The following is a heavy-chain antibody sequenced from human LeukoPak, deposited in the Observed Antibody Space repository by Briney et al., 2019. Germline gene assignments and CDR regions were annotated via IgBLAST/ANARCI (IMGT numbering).Heavy chain of an antibody. CDR2: ISSSSSYI. D-gene: IGHD1-14*01. J-gene: IGHJ6*03. CDR3: ARERFPVLHYMDV. V-gene: IGHV3-21*01. Sequence: GGSLRLSCAASGFTFSSYSMNWVRQAPGKGLEWVSSISSSSSYIYYADSVKGRFTISRDNAKNSLYLQMNSLRAEDTAVYYCARERFPVLHYMDVWGKGTTVTVSS. CDR1: GFTFSSYS.